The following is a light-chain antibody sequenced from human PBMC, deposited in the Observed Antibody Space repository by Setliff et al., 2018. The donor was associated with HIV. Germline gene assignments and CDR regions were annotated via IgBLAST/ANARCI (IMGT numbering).Light chain of an antibody. CDR1: SSNIGSNI. CDR3: AAWDDSLNVI. CDR2: SNN. J-gene: IGLJ2*01. Sequence: QSALTQPPSASGTPRQRVTISCSGSSSNIGSNIVDWYQQLPGTAPKLLIYSNNQRPSGVPDRFSGSKAGTSASLVISGLQSEDEADYYCAAWDDSLNVIFGGGTKVTVL. V-gene: IGLV1-44*01.